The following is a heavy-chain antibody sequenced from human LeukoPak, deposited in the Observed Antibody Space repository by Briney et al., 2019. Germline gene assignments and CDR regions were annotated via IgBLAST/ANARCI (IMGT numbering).Heavy chain of an antibody. J-gene: IGHJ6*03. CDR1: VGSFSGYY. Sequence: SETLSLTCAVDVGSFSGYYWSWIRQPRGKGVGWGGEINDSGRTNYNSSLKSRVTISVHTSNTQSSLKLTSVPAADTAVYYCARGYYGSGSHCCHMDVWGKGTTITVS. CDR3: ARGYYGSGSHCCHMDV. CDR2: INDSGRT. D-gene: IGHD3-10*01. V-gene: IGHV4-34*01.